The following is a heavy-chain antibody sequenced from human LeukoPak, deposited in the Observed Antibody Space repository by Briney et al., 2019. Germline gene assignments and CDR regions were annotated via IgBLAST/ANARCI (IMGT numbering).Heavy chain of an antibody. V-gene: IGHV3-23*01. J-gene: IGHJ4*02. CDR1: GFTFRSYA. CDR2: ISFSGGST. CDR3: ARAWVAVAGTDY. Sequence: GGSLRLSCAASGFTFRSYAMSWVRQAPGKGLEWVSGISFSGGSTYYADSVKGRFTISRDNSKNTLYLQMNSLRAEDTAVYYCARAWVAVAGTDYWGQGTLVTVSS. D-gene: IGHD6-19*01.